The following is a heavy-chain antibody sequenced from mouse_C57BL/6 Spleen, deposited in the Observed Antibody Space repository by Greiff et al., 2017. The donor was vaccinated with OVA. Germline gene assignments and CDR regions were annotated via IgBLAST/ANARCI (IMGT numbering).Heavy chain of an antibody. CDR2: ISYDGSN. J-gene: IGHJ3*01. Sequence: EVKLQESGPGLVKPSQSLSLTCSVTGYSITSGYYWNWIRQFPGNKLEWMGYISYDGSNNYNPSLKNRISITRDTSKNQFFLKLNSVTTEDTATYYCAREGGLLRGFAYWGQGTLVTVSA. D-gene: IGHD1-1*01. CDR1: GYSITSGYY. CDR3: AREGGLLRGFAY. V-gene: IGHV3-6*01.